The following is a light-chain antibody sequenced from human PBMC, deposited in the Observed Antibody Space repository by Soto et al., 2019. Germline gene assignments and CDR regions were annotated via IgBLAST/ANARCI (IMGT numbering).Light chain of an antibody. CDR1: QSVSNNY. Sequence: EIVLTQSPGTLSLSPGERATLSCRASQSVSNNYLAWYQQKPGQAPRLLIYGASSRATGIPDRFTGSGSGTDFTLTISRLEPEDFAVYDCLQNVNSEWTFGHGTKVEIK. J-gene: IGKJ1*01. CDR2: GAS. V-gene: IGKV3-20*01. CDR3: LQNVNSEWT.